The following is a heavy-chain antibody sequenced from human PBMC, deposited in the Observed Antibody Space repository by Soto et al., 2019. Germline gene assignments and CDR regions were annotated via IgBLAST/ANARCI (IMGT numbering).Heavy chain of an antibody. V-gene: IGHV4-39*01. CDR3: ASNTYSSGWSFRDYYYYMDV. Sequence: PSETLSLTCTVSGGSISSSSYYWGWIRQPPGKGLEWIGSIYYSGSTYYNPSLKSRVTISVDTSKNQFSLKLSSVTAADTAVYYFASNTYSSGWSFRDYYYYMDVWGKGTTVTVSS. J-gene: IGHJ6*03. CDR1: GGSISSSSYY. D-gene: IGHD6-19*01. CDR2: IYYSGST.